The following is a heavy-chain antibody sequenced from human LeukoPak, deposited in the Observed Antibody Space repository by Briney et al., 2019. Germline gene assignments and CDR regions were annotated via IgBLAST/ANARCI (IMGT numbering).Heavy chain of an antibody. D-gene: IGHD5-12*01. CDR1: GYSFTNYW. V-gene: IGHV5-51*01. CDR3: ARLGYSGYDYRNNWFDP. Sequence: GESLKISCKGSGYSFTNYWIGWVRQMPGKGLEWMGIIYPGDSDTRYSPSFQGQVTISADKSISTAYLQWSSLKASDTAMYYCARLGYSGYDYRNNWFDPWGQGTLVAVSS. CDR2: IYPGDSDT. J-gene: IGHJ5*02.